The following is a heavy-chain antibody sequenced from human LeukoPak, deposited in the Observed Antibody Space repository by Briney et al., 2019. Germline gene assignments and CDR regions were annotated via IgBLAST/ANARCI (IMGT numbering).Heavy chain of an antibody. CDR2: MNPGSGNT. CDR3: ARHNYYLSSGSFGH. V-gene: IGHV1-8*01. J-gene: IGHJ4*02. CDR1: GYTFTSFD. D-gene: IGHD3-10*01. Sequence: ASVKVSCKASGYTFTSFDINWVRQAPGQGPEWMGWMNPGSGNTGYAQRFRGRVTMTRDTSISTAYLELSRLTSEDTAVYYCARHNYYLSSGSFGHWGQGTLVTVSS.